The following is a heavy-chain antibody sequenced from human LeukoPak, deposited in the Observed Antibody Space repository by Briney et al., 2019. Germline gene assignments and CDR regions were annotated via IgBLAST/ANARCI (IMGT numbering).Heavy chain of an antibody. CDR1: GGSISSSSYY. CDR3: AKEPGYCSGGICYGGWFDP. V-gene: IGHV4-39*02. D-gene: IGHD2-15*01. J-gene: IGHJ5*02. CDR2: IDYSGNT. Sequence: RSSETLSLTCTVSGGSISSSSYYWGWIRQPPGKGLEWIGSIDYSGNTFYNPSLNSRVTTSVDTSKNHFSLKLSSVTAADTAVYYCAKEPGYCSGGICYGGWFDPWGQGTLVTVSS.